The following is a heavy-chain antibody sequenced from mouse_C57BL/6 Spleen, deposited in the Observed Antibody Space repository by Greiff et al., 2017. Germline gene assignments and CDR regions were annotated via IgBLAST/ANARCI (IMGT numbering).Heavy chain of an antibody. CDR1: GYTFTDYN. D-gene: IGHD3-2*02. CDR2: INPNNGGT. V-gene: IGHV1-18*01. Sequence: EVQLQQSGPELVKPGASVKIPCKASGYTFTDYNMDWVKQSHGKSLEWIGDINPNNGGTIYNQKFKGKATLTVDKSSSTAYMERRSLTSEDTAVYYCARRAAQATAPWFAYWGQGTLVTVSA. CDR3: ARRAAQATAPWFAY. J-gene: IGHJ3*01.